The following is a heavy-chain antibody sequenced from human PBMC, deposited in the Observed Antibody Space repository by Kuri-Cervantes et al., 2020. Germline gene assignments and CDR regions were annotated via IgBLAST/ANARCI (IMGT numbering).Heavy chain of an antibody. CDR2: ISYDGSNK. D-gene: IGHD4-17*01. J-gene: IGHJ6*02. V-gene: IGHV3-30*18. CDR3: AKEGGNYGDYGLSDYYGMDV. CDR1: GFTFSSYG. Sequence: GGSLRLSCAASGFTFSSYGMHWVRQAPGKGLEWVAVISYDGSNKYYADSVKGRFTISRDNSKNTLYLQMNSLRAEDTAVYYCAKEGGNYGDYGLSDYYGMDVWGQGTTVTVSS.